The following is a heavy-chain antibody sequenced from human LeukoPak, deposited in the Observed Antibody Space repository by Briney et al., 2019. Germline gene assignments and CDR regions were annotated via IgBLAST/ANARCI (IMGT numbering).Heavy chain of an antibody. J-gene: IGHJ3*02. CDR2: IKQDGSDN. CDR1: RFIFSRYW. Sequence: GGSLRLSCAASRFIFSRYWMSWVRQAPGKGLEWVANIKQDGSDNYYVDSVKGRFTISRDNAKNSLYLQMNSLRAEDTAVYYCAREGAGLDAFDIWGQGTMVTVSS. V-gene: IGHV3-7*01. D-gene: IGHD3-16*01. CDR3: AREGAGLDAFDI.